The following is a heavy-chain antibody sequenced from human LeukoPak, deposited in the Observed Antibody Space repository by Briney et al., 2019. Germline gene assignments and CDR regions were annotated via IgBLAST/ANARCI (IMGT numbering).Heavy chain of an antibody. V-gene: IGHV3-7*01. J-gene: IGHJ4*02. Sequence: GGSLRLSCAASGFTFNSYWLSWVRQAPGRGLEWVANIKEDGSEKYYVDSVKGRFTISRDNAKNSLYLQMNSLRAEDTAVYYCARAGGFTTVRGVITPHGWNYWGQGTLVTVSS. CDR2: IKEDGSEK. CDR3: ARAGGFTTVRGVITPHGWNY. D-gene: IGHD3-10*01. CDR1: GFTFNSYW.